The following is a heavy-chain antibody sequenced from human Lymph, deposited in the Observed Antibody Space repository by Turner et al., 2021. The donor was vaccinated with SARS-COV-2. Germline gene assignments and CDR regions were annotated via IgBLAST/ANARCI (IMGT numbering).Heavy chain of an antibody. CDR1: GYTFTRYD. D-gene: IGHD3-9*01. Sequence: QVQLVQSGAEVKKPGASVKVACMASGYTFTRYDINWVRQATGQGLEWMRWMDPNSGNTGYAQKFQGRVTMTRNTSISTAYMELSSLRSEDTAVYYCARAAQLTVWFDPWGQGTLVTVSS. CDR2: MDPNSGNT. CDR3: ARAAQLTVWFDP. V-gene: IGHV1-8*01. J-gene: IGHJ5*02.